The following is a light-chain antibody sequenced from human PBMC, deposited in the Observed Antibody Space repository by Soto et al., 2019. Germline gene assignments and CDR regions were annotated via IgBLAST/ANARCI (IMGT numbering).Light chain of an antibody. CDR2: KAS. J-gene: IGKJ1*01. V-gene: IGKV1-5*03. Sequence: DIQMTQSPSTLSASVGDRVTITCRASQSISSWLAWYQQKPGKAPKLLIYKASSLESGVPSRFSGSGSGTEFTMTISSLQADDFATYYCQQYNSYPRTFVQGIKVEIK. CDR1: QSISSW. CDR3: QQYNSYPRT.